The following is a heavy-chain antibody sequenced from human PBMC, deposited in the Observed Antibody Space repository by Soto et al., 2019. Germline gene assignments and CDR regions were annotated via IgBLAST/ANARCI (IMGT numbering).Heavy chain of an antibody. J-gene: IGHJ4*02. Sequence: QVQLQQWGAGLLKPSETLSLTCTVYGGSFSGNYWSWIRQPPGMGLEWIGEISHSGSGTNYNPSLKPRYSLSVDTSKNQFSLKLSSVTAADTAMYYCARGHLPGGNTFYYDYWGQGTLVTVSS. CDR1: GGSFSGNY. CDR2: ISHSGSGT. D-gene: IGHD2-15*01. V-gene: IGHV4-34*01. CDR3: ARGHLPGGNTFYYDY.